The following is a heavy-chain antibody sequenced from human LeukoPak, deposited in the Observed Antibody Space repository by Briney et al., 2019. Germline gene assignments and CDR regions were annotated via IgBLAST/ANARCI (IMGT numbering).Heavy chain of an antibody. CDR2: ISSSSSTI. V-gene: IGHV3-48*01. D-gene: IGHD3-16*02. J-gene: IGHJ3*02. CDR1: GGTFSSYA. CDR3: ARDDYDYVWGSYRFDAFDI. Sequence: SCKASGGTFSSYAMSWVRQAPGKGLEWVSYISSSSSTIYYADSVKGRFTISRDNAKNSLYLQMNSLRAEDTAVYYCARDDYDYVWGSYRFDAFDIWGQGTMVTVSS.